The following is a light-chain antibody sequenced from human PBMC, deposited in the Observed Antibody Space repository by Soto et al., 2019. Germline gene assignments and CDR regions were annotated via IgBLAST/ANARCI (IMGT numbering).Light chain of an antibody. CDR3: QSYDSSLSGYV. Sequence: QSALTQPPSVSGAPGQRVTISCTGSSSNIGAGYDVHWYQQLPGTAPKLLIYGNSNRPSGVPDRFSGSKSGTSASLAITGLQAEDEADYHCQSYDSSLSGYVFGPGTKVTVL. CDR2: GNS. J-gene: IGLJ1*01. V-gene: IGLV1-40*01. CDR1: SSNIGAGYD.